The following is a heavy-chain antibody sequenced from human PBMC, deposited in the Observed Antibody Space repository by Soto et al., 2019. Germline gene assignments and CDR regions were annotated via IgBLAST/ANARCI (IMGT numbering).Heavy chain of an antibody. Sequence: QVQLVQSGAEVRKPGASVKVSCKASGYSFTSYHIHWLRQAPGQGLEWLGVINPTTNIPIYAQKFQGRVPVTRDTSASKVSMDLSSLRSEDTAIYYCSRDTVLDYRGMEVWGQGTTVTVSS. D-gene: IGHD1-1*01. CDR1: GYSFTSYH. J-gene: IGHJ6*02. CDR3: SRDTVLDYRGMEV. CDR2: INPTTNIP. V-gene: IGHV1-46*01.